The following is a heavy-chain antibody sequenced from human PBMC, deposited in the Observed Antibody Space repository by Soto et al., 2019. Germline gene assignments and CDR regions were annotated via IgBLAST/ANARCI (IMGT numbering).Heavy chain of an antibody. V-gene: IGHV1-69*02. Sequence: QVQLVQSGAEVKKPGSSVKVSCKASGGTFSSYTISWVRQAPGQGLEWMGRIIPILGIANYAQKFQGRVTITADKYTSTAYMELSSLRSEDTAVYCCARGGMAPFDYWGQGTLVTVSS. CDR1: GGTFSSYT. D-gene: IGHD3-16*01. CDR3: ARGGMAPFDY. J-gene: IGHJ4*02. CDR2: IIPILGIA.